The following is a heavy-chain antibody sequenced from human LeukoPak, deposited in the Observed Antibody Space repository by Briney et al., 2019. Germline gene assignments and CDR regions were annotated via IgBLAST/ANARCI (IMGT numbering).Heavy chain of an antibody. J-gene: IGHJ4*02. CDR2: FYTSGTT. Sequence: SQTLSLTCTVSGGSISSASYYWSWIRQPAGKGLEWIGRFYTSGTTYYNPSLKSRVTISVDTSKNQFSLKLSSVTAADTAVYYCARAPNSSGWPYYFDYWGQGTLVTVSS. V-gene: IGHV4-61*02. CDR1: GGSISSASYY. D-gene: IGHD6-19*01. CDR3: ARAPNSSGWPYYFDY.